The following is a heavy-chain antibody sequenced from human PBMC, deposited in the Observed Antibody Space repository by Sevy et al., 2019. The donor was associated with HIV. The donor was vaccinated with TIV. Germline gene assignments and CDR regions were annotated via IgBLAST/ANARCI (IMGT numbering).Heavy chain of an antibody. V-gene: IGHV3-23*01. J-gene: IGHJ4*02. CDR1: GFTFSSYA. Sequence: GGSLRLSCAASGFTFSSYAMSWVRQAPGKGLEWVSPIGGTGSITYYADSVRGRFTISRDNSNTIVYLQMNSLRAEDTAVYFCAKGSHNTGWFPDYWGQGTLVTVSS. CDR2: IGGTGSIT. D-gene: IGHD6-19*01. CDR3: AKGSHNTGWFPDY.